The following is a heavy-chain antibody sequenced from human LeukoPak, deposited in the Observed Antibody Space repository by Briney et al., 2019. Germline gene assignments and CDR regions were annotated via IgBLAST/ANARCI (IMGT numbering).Heavy chain of an antibody. CDR3: ARDPPRDY. CDR1: GFTFSSYS. Sequence: GGSLRLSCAASGFTFSSYSMNWVRQAPGKGLEWVSSISSGSSYIYYADSVKGRFTISRDNAKNSLYLQMNSLRAEDTAVYYCARDPPRDYWGQGTLVTVSS. CDR2: ISSGSSYI. V-gene: IGHV3-21*01. J-gene: IGHJ4*02.